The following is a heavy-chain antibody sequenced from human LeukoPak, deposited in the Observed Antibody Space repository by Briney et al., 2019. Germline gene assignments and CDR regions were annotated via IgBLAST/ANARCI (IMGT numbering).Heavy chain of an antibody. J-gene: IGHJ6*03. CDR3: ARVGSGTYIDNFYMDV. CDR1: GGTFGSYI. D-gene: IGHD1-1*01. CDR2: LIPVFHTP. V-gene: IGHV1-69*05. Sequence: SVKVSCKASGGTFGSYIISWVRQAPGQGLEWMGRLIPVFHTPKYAQKFQGRVTITTDASTNTAYMELSSLRSEDTAVYYCARVGSGTYIDNFYMDVWGKGTTVIVSS.